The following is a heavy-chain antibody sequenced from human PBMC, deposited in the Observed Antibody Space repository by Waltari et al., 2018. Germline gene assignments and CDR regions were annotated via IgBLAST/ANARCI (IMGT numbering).Heavy chain of an antibody. Sequence: EVQMVESGGGLVKPGDSLRLSCAASGFTFTPAWLTWVRQAAGKGLEWVGRIKSKSDGAITDFAAPVRGRCSISRDDSQNMVFLQMNSLRTEDTAVYYCTTLDAPWGGWGHGTLVTVSS. V-gene: IGHV3-15*01. CDR2: IKSKSDGAIT. CDR3: TTLDAPWGG. J-gene: IGHJ4*01. CDR1: GFTFTPAW. D-gene: IGHD7-27*01.